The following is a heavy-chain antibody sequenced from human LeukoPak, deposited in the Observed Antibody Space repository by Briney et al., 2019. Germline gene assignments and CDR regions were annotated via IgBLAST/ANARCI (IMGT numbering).Heavy chain of an antibody. CDR3: AREDLSSSWYLDLWFGWFDP. D-gene: IGHD6-13*01. CDR2: TYYRSKWYN. J-gene: IGHJ5*02. CDR1: RDSVSSNSAA. V-gene: IGHV6-1*01. Sequence: QTLPLTCAISRDSVSSNSAAWNWIRQSPSRGLEWLGRTYYRSKWYNDYAVSVKSRITINPDTSKNQFSLQLNSVTPEDTAVYYCAREDLSSSWYLDLWFGWFDPWGQGTLVTVSS.